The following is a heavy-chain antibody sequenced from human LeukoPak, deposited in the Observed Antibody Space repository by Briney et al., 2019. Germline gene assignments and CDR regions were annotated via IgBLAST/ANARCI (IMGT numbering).Heavy chain of an antibody. J-gene: IGHJ6*02. V-gene: IGHV1-18*01. CDR3: ARDYSAYTYSYYGMDV. CDR2: ISAYNGNT. D-gene: IGHD5-12*01. CDR1: GYTFTSYG. Sequence: ASVKVSCKASGYTFTSYGITWVRQAPGQGLEWMGWISAYNGNTNYAQRLQGRVSMTTDTSTSTAYMELRSLRSDDTAVYYCARDYSAYTYSYYGMDVWGQGTTVTVSS.